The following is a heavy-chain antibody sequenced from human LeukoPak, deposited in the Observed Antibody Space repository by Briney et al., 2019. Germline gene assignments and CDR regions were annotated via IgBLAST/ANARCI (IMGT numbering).Heavy chain of an antibody. Sequence: SQTLSLTCTVSGGSISSGGYYWSWIRQHPGKGLEWIGYIYYSGSTYYNPSLKSRVTISVDTSKNRFSLKLSSVTAADTAVYYCARALGVVVPAHWFDPWGQGTLVTVSS. V-gene: IGHV4-31*03. D-gene: IGHD2-2*01. CDR1: GGSISSGGYY. CDR3: ARALGVVVPAHWFDP. J-gene: IGHJ5*02. CDR2: IYYSGST.